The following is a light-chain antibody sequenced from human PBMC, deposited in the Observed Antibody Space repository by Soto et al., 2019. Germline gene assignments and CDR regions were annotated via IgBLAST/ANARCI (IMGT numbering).Light chain of an antibody. V-gene: IGKV3-15*01. CDR1: QSVSSN. CDR3: QQSYNTPPT. Sequence: EVVMTQSPATLSVSPGERATLSCRASQSVSSNLAWYQQKPGQAPRLLIYGASTRATGVPAKLSGSGSGTEFTLTISSLQPEDFATYYCQQSYNTPPTFGGGTKVDIK. CDR2: GAS. J-gene: IGKJ4*01.